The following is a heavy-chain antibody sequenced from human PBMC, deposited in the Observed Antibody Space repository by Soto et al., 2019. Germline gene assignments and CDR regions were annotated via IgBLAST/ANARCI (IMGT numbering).Heavy chain of an antibody. CDR1: GYTFTGYW. D-gene: IGHD2-21*02. J-gene: IGHJ6*02. V-gene: IGHV5-51*01. CDR3: ARHLEVPCHGRNTFCYSMDV. Sequence: EVQLVQSGAEVKKPGESLKISCKASGYTFTGYWIGWVRHMPGKGLEGMGIIYPSDSETKYSPSFRGHVTISADTAIRTAYLQWAGLKVSDTAIYYCARHLEVPCHGRNTFCYSMDVWGQGTPVSVSS. CDR2: IYPSDSET.